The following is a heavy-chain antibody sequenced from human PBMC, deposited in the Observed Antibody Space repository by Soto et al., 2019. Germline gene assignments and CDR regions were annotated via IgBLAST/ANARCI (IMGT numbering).Heavy chain of an antibody. Sequence: ASVKVSCKASGYTFTSYYMHWVRQAPGQGLEWMGIINPSGGSTSYAQKFQGRVTMTRDTSTSTVYMELSSLRSEDTAVYYCARENGSSGWYTPHFDYWGQGTLVTVSS. CDR3: ARENGSSGWYTPHFDY. V-gene: IGHV1-46*01. CDR2: INPSGGST. J-gene: IGHJ4*02. CDR1: GYTFTSYY. D-gene: IGHD6-19*01.